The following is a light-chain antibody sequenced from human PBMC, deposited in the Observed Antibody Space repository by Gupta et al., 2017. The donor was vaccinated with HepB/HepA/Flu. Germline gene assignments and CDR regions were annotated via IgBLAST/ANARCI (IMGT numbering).Light chain of an antibody. CDR2: GAS. J-gene: IGKJ3*01. CDR1: QSVSSSY. CDR3: QQYGSSLGFT. Sequence: EIVLRQSPGTLSLSPGERATLSCRASQSVSSSYLAWYQQKPGQAPRLLIYGASSRATGIPDRFSGSGSGTDFTLTISRLEPEDFAVYYCQQYGSSLGFTFGPGTKVDIK. V-gene: IGKV3-20*01.